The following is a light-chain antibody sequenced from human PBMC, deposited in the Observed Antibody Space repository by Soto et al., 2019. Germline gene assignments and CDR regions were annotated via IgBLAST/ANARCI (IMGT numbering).Light chain of an antibody. CDR1: QSVSSSY. J-gene: IGKJ4*01. CDR2: GAS. Sequence: EIVLTQSPGTLSLSPGERATLSGRASQSVSSSYLDWYQQKPGQAPRRLIYGASSRATGIPDRFSGSGSGTDFTLTISRLEPEDFAVYYCKQYDSSPLTFGGGTKVDIK. CDR3: KQYDSSPLT. V-gene: IGKV3-20*01.